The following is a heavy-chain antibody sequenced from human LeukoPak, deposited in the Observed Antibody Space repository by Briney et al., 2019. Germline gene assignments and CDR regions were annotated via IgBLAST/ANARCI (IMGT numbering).Heavy chain of an antibody. CDR2: IYSGGST. CDR3: ASGGFCTSTSCHYCFDY. D-gene: IGHD2-2*01. J-gene: IGHJ4*02. V-gene: IGHV3-66*01. Sequence: PGGSLRLSCAASGFTVSSNYMSWVRQAPGKGLEWVSVIYSGGSTYYADSVKGRFTISRDNSKNTLYLQMNSLRAEDTAVYYCASGGFCTSTSCHYCFDYWGQGTLVTVSS. CDR1: GFTVSSNY.